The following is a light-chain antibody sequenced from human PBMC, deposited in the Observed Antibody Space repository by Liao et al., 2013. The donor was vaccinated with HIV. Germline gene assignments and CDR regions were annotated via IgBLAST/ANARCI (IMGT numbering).Light chain of an antibody. Sequence: SYELTQPPSVSVAPGKTARITCGGNNIGSQSVHWYQHKAGQSPILVIFQVHKRPSGIPERFSGSNSGNTATLTISGAQPLDEADYYCQVWDGTTAGYAFGPGTKVTV. CDR1: NIGSQS. V-gene: IGLV3-9*01. CDR3: QVWDGTTAGYA. J-gene: IGLJ1*01. CDR2: QVH.